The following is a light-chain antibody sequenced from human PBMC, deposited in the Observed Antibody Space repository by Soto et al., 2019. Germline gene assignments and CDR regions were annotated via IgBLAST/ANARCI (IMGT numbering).Light chain of an antibody. V-gene: IGKV3-20*01. CDR2: GPS. CDR3: QQFGSSPPRIT. CDR1: QSVSSSY. Sequence: EFVFTQSPGTLALSPGERATLSCRASQSVSSSYIAWYQQKPGQAPRLLIYGPSSRATGIPDRFSGSGSGTDFTLTISRLEPEDFAVYYCQQFGSSPPRITFGQGTRLEIK. J-gene: IGKJ5*01.